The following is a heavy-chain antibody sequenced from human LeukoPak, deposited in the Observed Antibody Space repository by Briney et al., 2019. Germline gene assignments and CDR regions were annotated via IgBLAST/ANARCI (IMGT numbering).Heavy chain of an antibody. CDR2: INHSGST. CDR1: GGSFSGYY. D-gene: IGHD3-22*01. V-gene: IGHV4-34*01. Sequence: SETLSLTCAVYGGSFSGYYWSWIRQPPGKGLEWIGEINHSGSTNYNPSLKSRVTISVDTSKNQFSLKLSSVTAADTAVYYCARQTRGYYYDSSGYYRYWGQGTLVTVSS. CDR3: ARQTRGYYYDSSGYYRY. J-gene: IGHJ4*02.